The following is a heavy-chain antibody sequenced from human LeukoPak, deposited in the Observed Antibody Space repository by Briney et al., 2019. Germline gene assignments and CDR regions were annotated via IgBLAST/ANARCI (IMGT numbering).Heavy chain of an antibody. J-gene: IGHJ4*02. Sequence: ASVKVSCKVSGYTLTELSMHWVRQAPGKGLEWMGGFDPEDGETIYAQKFQGRVTMTEDTSTDTAYMELSSLRSEDTAVYYCATDLWALRDTGSNDYWGQGTLVTVSS. CDR1: GYTLTELS. CDR2: FDPEDGET. CDR3: ATDLWALRDTGSNDY. D-gene: IGHD5-18*01. V-gene: IGHV1-24*01.